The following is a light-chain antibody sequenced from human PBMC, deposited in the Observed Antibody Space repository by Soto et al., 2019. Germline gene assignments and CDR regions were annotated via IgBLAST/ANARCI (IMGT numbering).Light chain of an antibody. Sequence: EIVFTQSPSTVSLPPEERATLSCRASQSVSSYLAWYQQKPGQAPRLLIYDASNRATGIPARFSGSGSGTDFTLTISSLEPEDFAVYYCQQRSNWPWTCGQGTKADI. CDR1: QSVSSY. V-gene: IGKV3-11*01. J-gene: IGKJ1*01. CDR2: DAS. CDR3: QQRSNWPWT.